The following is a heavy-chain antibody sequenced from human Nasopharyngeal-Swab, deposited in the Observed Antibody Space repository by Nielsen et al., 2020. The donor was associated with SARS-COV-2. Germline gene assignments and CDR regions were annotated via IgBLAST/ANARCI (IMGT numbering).Heavy chain of an antibody. D-gene: IGHD2-2*02. Sequence: SETLSLTCAVSGGSISSSNWWSWVRQPPGKGLEWIGEINHSGSTNYNPSLKSRVTISVDTSKNQFSLKLSSVTAADTAVYYCARGLYSFDIWGQGTMVTVSS. CDR2: INHSGST. CDR1: GGSISSSNW. V-gene: IGHV4-4*02. CDR3: ARGLYSFDI. J-gene: IGHJ3*02.